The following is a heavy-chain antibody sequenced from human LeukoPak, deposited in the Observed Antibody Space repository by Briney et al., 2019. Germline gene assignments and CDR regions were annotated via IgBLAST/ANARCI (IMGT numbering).Heavy chain of an antibody. D-gene: IGHD3-10*01. V-gene: IGHV3-49*04. CDR3: TREAFGSGHYYFDY. CDR1: GFTFGDYA. J-gene: IGHJ4*02. CDR2: IRSKAYGGTT. Sequence: GRSLRLSCTASGFTFGDYAMSWVRQAPGKGLEWVGFIRSKAYGGTTEYAASVKGRFTISRDDSKSIAYLQMNSLKTGDTAVYYCTREAFGSGHYYFDYWGQGTLDTVSS.